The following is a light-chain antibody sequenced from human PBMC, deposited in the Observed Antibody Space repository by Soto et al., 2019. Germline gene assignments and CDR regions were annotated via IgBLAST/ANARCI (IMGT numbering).Light chain of an antibody. Sequence: DIQMTQSPSSLSASVGDRVTITCRASQGISNSLAWYQQNAGKSPKLLIYAASNLQSGVPSRFSGSGSGTDFGLTISSLQPEDVATYYCQTSSSARVTFGGVTKVEIK. CDR1: QGISNS. CDR2: AAS. J-gene: IGKJ4*01. CDR3: QTSSSARVT. V-gene: IGKV1-27*01.